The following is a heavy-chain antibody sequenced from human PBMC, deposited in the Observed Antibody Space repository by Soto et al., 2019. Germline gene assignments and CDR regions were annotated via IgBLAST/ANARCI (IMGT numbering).Heavy chain of an antibody. CDR3: ARGLTYSSSWYYFDY. J-gene: IGHJ4*02. D-gene: IGHD6-13*01. CDR2: IGTAGDT. V-gene: IGHV3-13*01. CDR1: GFTFSSYD. Sequence: GGSLRLSCAASGFTFSSYDMHWVRQATGKGLEWVSAIGTAGDTYYPGSVKGRFTISRENAKNSLYLQMNSLRAEDTAVYYCARGLTYSSSWYYFDYWGQGTLVTVSS.